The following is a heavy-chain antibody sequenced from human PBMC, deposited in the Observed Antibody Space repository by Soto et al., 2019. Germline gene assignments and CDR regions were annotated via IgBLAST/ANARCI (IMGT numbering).Heavy chain of an antibody. CDR1: GGCISPYY. J-gene: IGHJ4*02. CDR2: IYYSGST. D-gene: IGHD3-22*01. Sequence: SETRSVTSPVAGGCISPYYWSWIRQHPGRGLEWIGYIYYSGSTNYNPSLKSRVTISVDTSKNQFSLKLSSVTAADTAVYYCARDIGGYYDSSSYANWGQGTLVTVS. V-gene: IGHV4-59*01. CDR3: ARDIGGYYDSSSYAN.